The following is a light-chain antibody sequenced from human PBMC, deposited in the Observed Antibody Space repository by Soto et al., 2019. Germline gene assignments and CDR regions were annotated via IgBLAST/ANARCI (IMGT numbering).Light chain of an antibody. CDR1: SSDVGGYNY. CDR2: DVS. Sequence: QSALTQPASVSGSPGQSITISCTGTSSDVGGYNYVSWYQQHPGKAPKLMIYDVSDRPSGVSNRFSGSKSGNTASLTLSGHQSEDEADYYCSSYTSSRTYVFGTGTKLTVL. J-gene: IGLJ1*01. V-gene: IGLV2-14*01. CDR3: SSYTSSRTYV.